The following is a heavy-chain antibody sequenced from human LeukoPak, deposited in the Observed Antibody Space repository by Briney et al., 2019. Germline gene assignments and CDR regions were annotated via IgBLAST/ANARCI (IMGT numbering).Heavy chain of an antibody. CDR1: GFTSIAYA. J-gene: IGHJ4*02. V-gene: IGHV3-33*08. CDR2: IWYDGSNK. CDR3: ARDYSDSSGYYPPQKTEH. D-gene: IGHD3-22*01. Sequence: GGSLSLSCVGSGFTSIAYALTWARQAPGKGREWVAVIWYDGSNKYYADSVKGRFTIYRDNSKNTLYLQMHSLRDEDTAVYYCARDYSDSSGYYPPQKTEHWGQGTLVTVSS.